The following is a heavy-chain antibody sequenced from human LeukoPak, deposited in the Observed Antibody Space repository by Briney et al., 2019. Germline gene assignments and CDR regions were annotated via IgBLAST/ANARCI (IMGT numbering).Heavy chain of an antibody. J-gene: IGHJ4*02. V-gene: IGHV3-15*05. CDR3: ATGPLDH. Sequence: GGSLRLSCAASGFIFSNAWMSWVRQTPGKGLEWVGRIYSKTDGGTTDYAAPVKGRFTISRDDSKNTLYVQMNSLKIEDTAVYYCATGPLDHWGQGILITVSS. CDR1: GFIFSNAW. CDR2: IYSKTDGGTT.